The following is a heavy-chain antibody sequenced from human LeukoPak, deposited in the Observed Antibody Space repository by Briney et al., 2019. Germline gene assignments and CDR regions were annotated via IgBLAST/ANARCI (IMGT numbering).Heavy chain of an antibody. CDR2: IYSGGST. Sequence: GGSLRLSCAASGFTVSSNYMSWVRQAPGKGLEWVSVIYSGGSTYYADSVKGRFTISRDNSKNTLYLQMNSLRVEDTAVYYCASAEQLLLDYWGQGTLVTVSS. D-gene: IGHD6-6*01. CDR3: ASAEQLLLDY. J-gene: IGHJ4*02. CDR1: GFTVSSNY. V-gene: IGHV3-66*02.